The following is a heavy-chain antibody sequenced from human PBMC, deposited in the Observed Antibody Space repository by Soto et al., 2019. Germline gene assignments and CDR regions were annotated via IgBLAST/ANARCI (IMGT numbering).Heavy chain of an antibody. CDR1: GGSISSSSYY. D-gene: IGHD2-8*01. Sequence: SETLSLTCTVSGGSISSSSYYWGWIRQPPGKGLEWIGSIYYSGSTYYNPSLKSRVTISVDTSKNQFSLKLSSVTAADTAVYYCASSIVLMVYATGLFDYWGQGTLVTVSS. CDR3: ASSIVLMVYATGLFDY. CDR2: IYYSGST. J-gene: IGHJ4*02. V-gene: IGHV4-39*01.